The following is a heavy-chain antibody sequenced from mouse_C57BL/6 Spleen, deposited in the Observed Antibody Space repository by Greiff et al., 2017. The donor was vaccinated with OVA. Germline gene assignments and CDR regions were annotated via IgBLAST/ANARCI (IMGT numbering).Heavy chain of an antibody. J-gene: IGHJ2*01. CDR3: ARRYWYEYYVDY. CDR1: GFSLTSYA. Sequence: QVQLQQSGPGLVAPSQSLSITCTVSGFSLTSYAISWVRQPPGKGLEWLGVIWTGGGTNYNSALKSRLSISNGNSKSQVFLKMNSLHADDTARYYCARRYWYEYYVDYWGQGTTRTVSS. CDR2: IWTGGGT. D-gene: IGHD2-14*01. V-gene: IGHV2-9-1*01.